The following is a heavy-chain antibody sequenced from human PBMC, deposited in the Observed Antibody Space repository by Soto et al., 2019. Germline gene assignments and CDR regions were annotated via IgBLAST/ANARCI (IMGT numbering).Heavy chain of an antibody. D-gene: IGHD3-22*01. Sequence: LSCAASGFNFSSYGMHWVRQAPGKGLEWVAVISYDGSNKYYADSVKGRFTISRDNSKNTLYLQMNSLRAEDTAVYYCAKSSRYYYDSSGYYDFQHWGQGTLVTSPQ. J-gene: IGHJ1*01. CDR2: ISYDGSNK. CDR1: GFNFSSYG. CDR3: AKSSRYYYDSSGYYDFQH. V-gene: IGHV3-30*18.